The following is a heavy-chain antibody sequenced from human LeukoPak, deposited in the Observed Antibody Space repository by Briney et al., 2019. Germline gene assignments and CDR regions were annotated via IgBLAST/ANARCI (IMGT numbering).Heavy chain of an antibody. CDR1: GGSISSYY. CDR2: IYYSGST. V-gene: IGHV4-59*01. D-gene: IGHD3-22*01. CDR3: ARMGYDTFYGMVV. Sequence: PSETLSLTCTVSGGSISSYYWSWIRQPPGKGLEWIGYIYYSGSTNYNPSLKSRVTISVDTSKNQFSLKLSSVTAADTAVYYCARMGYDTFYGMVVWRQGTTVTVSS. J-gene: IGHJ6*02.